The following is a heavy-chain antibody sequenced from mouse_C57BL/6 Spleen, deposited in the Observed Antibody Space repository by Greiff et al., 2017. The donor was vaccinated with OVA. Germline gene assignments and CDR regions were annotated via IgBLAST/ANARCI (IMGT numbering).Heavy chain of an antibody. CDR2: IDPSDSET. V-gene: IGHV1-52*01. Sequence: QVQLQQPGAELVRPGSSVKLSCKASGYTFTSYWMHWVKQRPIQGLEWIGNIDPSDSETHYNQKFKDKATLTVDKSSSTAYMQLSSLTSEDSAVYYCARRYYEYDDYFDYWGQGTTLTVSS. D-gene: IGHD2-4*01. CDR1: GYTFTSYW. CDR3: ARRYYEYDDYFDY. J-gene: IGHJ2*01.